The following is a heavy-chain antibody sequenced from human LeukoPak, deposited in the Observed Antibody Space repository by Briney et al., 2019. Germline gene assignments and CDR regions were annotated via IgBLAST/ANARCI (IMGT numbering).Heavy chain of an antibody. CDR2: INPNSGGT. Sequence: ASVKVSCKASGYTFTGYYMHWVRQAPGQGLEWMGWINPNSGGTNYAQKFQGRVTMTRDTSISTAYMELSRLRSDDTAVYYCARVQRGHCSSTSCYGNGWFDPWGQGTLVTVSS. D-gene: IGHD2-2*01. CDR3: ARVQRGHCSSTSCYGNGWFDP. J-gene: IGHJ5*02. CDR1: GYTFTGYY. V-gene: IGHV1-2*02.